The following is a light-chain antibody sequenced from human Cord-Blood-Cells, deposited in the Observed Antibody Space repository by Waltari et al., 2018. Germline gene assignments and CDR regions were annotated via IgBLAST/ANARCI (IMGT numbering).Light chain of an antibody. Sequence: EIVLTQSPGTLSLSPGERATLSCSASQSVSSSYLAWYQQKPGQAPRLLIHGASSRATGIPDRFSGSGSGTDFTLTISRLEPEDFAVYYCQQYGSSPPYTFGQGTKLEIK. CDR2: GAS. CDR3: QQYGSSPPYT. J-gene: IGKJ2*01. V-gene: IGKV3-20*01. CDR1: QSVSSSY.